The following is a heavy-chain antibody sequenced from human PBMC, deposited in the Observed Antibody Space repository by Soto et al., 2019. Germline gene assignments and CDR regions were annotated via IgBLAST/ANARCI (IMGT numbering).Heavy chain of an antibody. CDR2: IIPIFGTA. Sequence: QVQLVQSGAEVKKPGSSVKVSCKASGGTFSSYAISWVRQAPGQGLEWMGGIIPIFGTANYAQKFQGRVTITADESTSTAYMELSSLRSEDTAVYYCASLGSGSYYVRRPSWFDPWGQGTLVTVSS. D-gene: IGHD1-26*01. V-gene: IGHV1-69*01. CDR3: ASLGSGSYYVRRPSWFDP. J-gene: IGHJ5*02. CDR1: GGTFSSYA.